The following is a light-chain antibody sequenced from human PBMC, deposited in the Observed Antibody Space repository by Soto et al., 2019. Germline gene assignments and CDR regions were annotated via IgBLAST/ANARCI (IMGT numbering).Light chain of an antibody. CDR1: QSVTNNY. Sequence: EIVLTQSPATLSLSPGDTATLSCGASQSVTNNYLAWYQQKPGLAPRLLMYAASTRATGIPDRFRGSGSGTYFTLTISSLEAEDFAVYYWQQYDRSPFTFGPGTKVDIK. V-gene: IGKV3D-20*01. CDR3: QQYDRSPFT. J-gene: IGKJ3*01. CDR2: AAS.